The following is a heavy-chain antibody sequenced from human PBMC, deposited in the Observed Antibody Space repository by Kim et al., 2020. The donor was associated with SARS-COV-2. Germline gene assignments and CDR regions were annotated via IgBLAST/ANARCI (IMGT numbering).Heavy chain of an antibody. CDR3: ARVRQLVAGLTHEFDY. V-gene: IGHV4-59*13. J-gene: IGHJ4*02. CDR1: GGSISSYY. Sequence: SETLSLTCTVSGGSISSYYWSWIRQPPGKGLEWIGYIYYSGSTNYNPSLKSRVTISVDTSKNQFSLKLSSVTAADTAVYYCARVRQLVAGLTHEFDYWGQGTLVTVSS. D-gene: IGHD6-19*01. CDR2: IYYSGST.